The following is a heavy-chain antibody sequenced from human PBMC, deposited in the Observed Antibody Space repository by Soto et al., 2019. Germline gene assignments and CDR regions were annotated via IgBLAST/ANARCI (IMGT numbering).Heavy chain of an antibody. V-gene: IGHV4-31*03. CDR1: GDPISSGGYF. Sequence: QVQLQESGPGLVQPSQTLSLTCTVSGDPISSGGYFWTWIRQHPGKGLEWIGNTYYTGTTYYNPSLKSRVSISVDTSKNQFSLKLTSVTAAYTAMYYCARDRVRRDNKPYGMDVWGQGTTVTASS. CDR3: ARDRVRRDNKPYGMDV. J-gene: IGHJ6*02. CDR2: TYYTGTT. D-gene: IGHD2-21*01.